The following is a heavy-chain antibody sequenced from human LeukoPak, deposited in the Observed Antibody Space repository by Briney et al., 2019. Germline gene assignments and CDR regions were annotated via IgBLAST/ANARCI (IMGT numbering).Heavy chain of an antibody. J-gene: IGHJ6*03. CDR2: IYHSGST. V-gene: IGHV4-4*02. D-gene: IGHD3-22*01. CDR3: AGERVVTTTHYYYYMDV. CDR1: GGSISSSNW. Sequence: SETLSLTCAVSGGSISSSNWWSWVRQPPGKGLEWIGEIYHSGSTNYNPSLKSRVTISVDKSKNQFSLKLSSVTAADTAVYYCAGERVVTTTHYYYYMDVWGKGTTVTVSS.